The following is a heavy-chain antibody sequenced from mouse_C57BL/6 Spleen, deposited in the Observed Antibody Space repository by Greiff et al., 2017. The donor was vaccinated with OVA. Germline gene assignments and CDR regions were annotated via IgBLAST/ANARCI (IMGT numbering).Heavy chain of an antibody. CDR1: GFSLSTSGMG. D-gene: IGHD4-1*02. CDR2: IYWDDDK. CDR3: ARMTTVPYAMDY. Sequence: QVTLKESGPGILQSSQTLSLTCSFSGFSLSTSGMGVSWIRQPSGKGLEWLAHIYWDDDKRYNPSLKSPLTISKDTSRNQVFLKITSVDTADTATYDCARMTTVPYAMDYWGQGTSVTVSS. J-gene: IGHJ4*01. V-gene: IGHV8-12*01.